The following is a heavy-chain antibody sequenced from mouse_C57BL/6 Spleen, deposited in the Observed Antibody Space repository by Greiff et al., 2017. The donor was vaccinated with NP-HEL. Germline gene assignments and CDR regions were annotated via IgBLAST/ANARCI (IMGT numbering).Heavy chain of an antibody. CDR3: ARSYGYDGAWFAY. D-gene: IGHD2-2*01. J-gene: IGHJ3*01. V-gene: IGHV1-69*01. CDR2: IDPSDSYT. CDR1: GYTFTSYW. Sequence: QVQLQQPGAELVMPGASVKLSCKASGYTFTSYWMHWVKQRPGQGLEWIGEIDPSDSYTNYHQKFKGKSTLTVDKSSSTAYRQLSSLTSEDSAVYYCARSYGYDGAWFAYWGQGTLVTVAA.